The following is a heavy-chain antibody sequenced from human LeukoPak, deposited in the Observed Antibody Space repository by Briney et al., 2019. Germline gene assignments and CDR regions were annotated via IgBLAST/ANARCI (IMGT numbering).Heavy chain of an antibody. CDR2: INPNSGST. Sequence: ASVKVSCKASGYTFTGYYMHWVRQAPGQGLEWMGWINPNSGSTSYAQKFQGRVTMTRDTSTSTVYMELSSLRSEDTAVYYCARDHGQSPYDSSGYIDYWGQGTLVTVSS. D-gene: IGHD3-22*01. CDR1: GYTFTGYY. J-gene: IGHJ4*02. V-gene: IGHV1-46*01. CDR3: ARDHGQSPYDSSGYIDY.